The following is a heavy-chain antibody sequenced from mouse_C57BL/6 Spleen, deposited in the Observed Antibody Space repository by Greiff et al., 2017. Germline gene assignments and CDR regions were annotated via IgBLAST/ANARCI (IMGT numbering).Heavy chain of an antibody. CDR1: GFNIKDDY. Sequence: VHVKQSGAELVRPGASVKLSCTASGFNIKDDYMHWVKQRPEQGLEWIGWIDPENGDTEYASKFQGKATITADTSSNTAYLQLSSLTSEDTAVYYCTTKRAYWGQGTLFTVSA. CDR2: IDPENGDT. V-gene: IGHV14-4*01. J-gene: IGHJ3*01. CDR3: TTKRAY.